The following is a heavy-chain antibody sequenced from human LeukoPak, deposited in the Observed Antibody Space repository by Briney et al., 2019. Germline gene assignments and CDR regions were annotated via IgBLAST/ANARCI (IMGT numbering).Heavy chain of an antibody. J-gene: IGHJ4*02. CDR3: ARDRDLYSYGTGTYFDY. V-gene: IGHV3-23*01. CDR1: GFDFSTYD. CDR2: ISGSGDRT. Sequence: GGSLRLSCVASGFDFSTYDMSWVRQAPGKGLEWVAGISGSGDRTYYADSVKGRFTISKDNSNNTVNLQMNSLRAEDTAVYYCARDRDLYSYGTGTYFDYWGQGTLVTVSS. D-gene: IGHD5-18*01.